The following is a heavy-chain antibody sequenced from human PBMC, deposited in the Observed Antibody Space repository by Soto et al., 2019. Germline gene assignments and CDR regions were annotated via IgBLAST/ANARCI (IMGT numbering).Heavy chain of an antibody. V-gene: IGHV4-34*01. D-gene: IGHD3-10*01. CDR2: INHSGST. CDR3: ARKGAFGVKRFYGSGSFIDY. Sequence: SETLSLTCAVYGGSFSGYYWSWIRQPPGKGLEWIGEINHSGSTNYNPSLKSRVTISVDTSKNQFSLKLSSVTAADTAVYYCARKGAFGVKRFYGSGSFIDYWGQGTLVTVSS. CDR1: GGSFSGYY. J-gene: IGHJ4*02.